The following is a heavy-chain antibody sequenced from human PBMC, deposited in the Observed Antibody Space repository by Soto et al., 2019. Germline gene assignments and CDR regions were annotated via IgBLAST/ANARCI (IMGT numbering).Heavy chain of an antibody. Sequence: SVKVSCKASGGTFSSYPISWVRQAPGQGLEWMGGIIPIFGTANYAQKFQGRVTITADESTSTAYMELSSLRSEDTAVYYCARAITANYDSSGYYTIGAAFDIWGQGTMVTVSS. J-gene: IGHJ3*02. CDR3: ARAITANYDSSGYYTIGAAFDI. V-gene: IGHV1-69*13. D-gene: IGHD3-22*01. CDR1: GGTFSSYP. CDR2: IIPIFGTA.